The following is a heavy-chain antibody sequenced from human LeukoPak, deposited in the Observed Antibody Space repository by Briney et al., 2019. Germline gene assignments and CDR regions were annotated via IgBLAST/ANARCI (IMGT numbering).Heavy chain of an antibody. CDR1: GGSFSGYY. J-gene: IGHJ5*02. CDR2: INHSGST. V-gene: IGHV4-34*01. D-gene: IGHD3-3*01. CDR3: ARITIFGVVGYWFDP. Sequence: SETLSLTCAVYGGSFSGYYWSWIRQPPGKGLEWIGEINHSGSTNYNPSLKSRVTISVDTSKNQFSLKLSSVTAADTAVCYCARITIFGVVGYWFDPWGQGTLVTVSS.